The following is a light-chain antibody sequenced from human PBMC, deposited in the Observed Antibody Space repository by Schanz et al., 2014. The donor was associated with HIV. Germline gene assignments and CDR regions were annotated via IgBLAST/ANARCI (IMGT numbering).Light chain of an antibody. V-gene: IGKV1-9*01. Sequence: IQLTQSPSSLSASVGDRVTITCRASQGISSYLAWYQQKPGKAPKVLIYAASTLQSGVPSRFSGSGSGTYFTLTISSLQPEDSATYYCQQSKNFPRTFGQGTKVEIK. J-gene: IGKJ1*01. CDR2: AAS. CDR1: QGISSY. CDR3: QQSKNFPRT.